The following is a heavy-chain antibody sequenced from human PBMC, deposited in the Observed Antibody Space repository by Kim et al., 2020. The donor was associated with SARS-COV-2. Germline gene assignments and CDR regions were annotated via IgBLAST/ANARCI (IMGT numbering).Heavy chain of an antibody. CDR2: INTNTGNP. D-gene: IGHD6-13*01. Sequence: ASVKVSCKASGYTFTSYAMNWVRQAPGQGLEWMGWINTNTGNPTYAQGFTGRFVFSLDTSVSTAYLQISSLKAEDTAVYYCASPDEYSSSWRVSGMDVWGQGTTVTVSS. J-gene: IGHJ6*02. CDR3: ASPDEYSSSWRVSGMDV. CDR1: GYTFTSYA. V-gene: IGHV7-4-1*02.